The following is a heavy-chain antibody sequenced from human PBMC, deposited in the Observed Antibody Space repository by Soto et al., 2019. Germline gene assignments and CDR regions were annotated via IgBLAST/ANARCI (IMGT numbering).Heavy chain of an antibody. V-gene: IGHV1-8*01. CDR3: ARLPRYSYYLDY. D-gene: IGHD5-12*01. CDR2: MNPNSGNT. Sequence: GASVKVSCKASGYTFSSHDINWVRQATGQGLEWMGWMNPNSGNTGYAQKFQGRVTMTRNTSISTAYMELSSLRSEDTAVYYCARLPRYSYYLDYWGQGTLVTVSS. J-gene: IGHJ4*02. CDR1: GYTFSSHD.